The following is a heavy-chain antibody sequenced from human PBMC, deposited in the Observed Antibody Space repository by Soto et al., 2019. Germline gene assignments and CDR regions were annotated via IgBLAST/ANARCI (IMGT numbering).Heavy chain of an antibody. CDR3: ARVTGHYGRLRGASDY. CDR2: ISSSSSTI. J-gene: IGHJ4*02. Sequence: EVQLVESGGGLVQPGGSLRLSCAASGFTFSSYSMNWVRQAPGKGLEWVSYISSSSSTIYYADSVKGRFTISRDNAKTSLYLQMNSLRDEDTAVYYGARVTGHYGRLRGASDYWGQGTLVTVSS. V-gene: IGHV3-48*02. CDR1: GFTFSSYS. D-gene: IGHD3-3*01.